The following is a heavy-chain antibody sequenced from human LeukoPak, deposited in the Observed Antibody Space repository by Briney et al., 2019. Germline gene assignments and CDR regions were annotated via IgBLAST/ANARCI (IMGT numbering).Heavy chain of an antibody. CDR1: GGSICSYY. CDR3: ARDLGYCSGGRCYGSYYYGMDV. CDR2: IYYSGST. D-gene: IGHD2-15*01. Sequence: PPETLSLTCTVSGGSICSYYWSWIRQPPGKGLEWIGYIYYSGSTNYNPSLKSRVTISVDTSKNQFSLKLSSVTAADTAVYYCARDLGYCSGGRCYGSYYYGMDVWGQGTAVTVSS. J-gene: IGHJ6*02. V-gene: IGHV4-59*01.